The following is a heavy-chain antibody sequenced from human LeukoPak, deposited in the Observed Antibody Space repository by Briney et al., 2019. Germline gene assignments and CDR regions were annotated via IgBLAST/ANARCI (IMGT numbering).Heavy chain of an antibody. J-gene: IGHJ6*04. CDR2: MNSRSSSK. V-gene: IGHV3-21*01. Sequence: GGSLRFSCAASGFTFSSYSMNWARQAPGKGLEWVSSMNSRSSSKYYADSVKGRFTISRDNAKNSLYLQMNSLRAEDTAVYYCARGPTMKMDVWGKGTTVTVSS. D-gene: IGHD3-22*01. CDR1: GFTFSSYS. CDR3: ARGPTMKMDV.